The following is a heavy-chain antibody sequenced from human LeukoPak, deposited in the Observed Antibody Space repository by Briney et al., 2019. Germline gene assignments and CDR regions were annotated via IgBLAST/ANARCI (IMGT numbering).Heavy chain of an antibody. CDR2: IRYDGSNK. V-gene: IGHV3-30*02. Sequence: GGSLRLSCAASGFTFSSYGMHWVRQAPGKGLEWVAFIRYDGSNKYYADSVKGRFTISRDNSKNTLYLQVNSLRAEDTAVYYCAKDSPQLGTYYDFWSGYFGPMDVWGKGTTVTVSS. J-gene: IGHJ6*03. CDR1: GFTFSSYG. D-gene: IGHD3-3*01. CDR3: AKDSPQLGTYYDFWSGYFGPMDV.